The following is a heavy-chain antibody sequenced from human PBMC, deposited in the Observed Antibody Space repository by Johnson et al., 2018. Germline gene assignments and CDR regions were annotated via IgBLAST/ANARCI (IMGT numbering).Heavy chain of an antibody. CDR3: ARINVGSGGYGSCVGGAVDI. V-gene: IGHV1-69*12. D-gene: IGHD1-26*01. CDR2: IIPIFGTA. CDR1: GGTFGSYA. Sequence: QVQLVQSGAAVKKPGSSVKVSCKASGGTFGSYATSWVRQAPGQGLEWMGGIIPIFGTANYAQKFQGRVTIIADESTSTTYMELSSVRSEDTAVDYCARINVGSGGYGSCVGGAVDIWGQGTMVTVSA. J-gene: IGHJ3*02.